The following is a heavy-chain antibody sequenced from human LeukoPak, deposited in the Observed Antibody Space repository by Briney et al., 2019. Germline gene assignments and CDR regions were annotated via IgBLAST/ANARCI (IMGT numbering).Heavy chain of an antibody. CDR2: IYYSGST. CDR1: GGSISSYY. V-gene: IGHV4-59*08. Sequence: SETLSLTCTVSGGSISSYYWSWIRHPPGKGLEWIGYIYYSGSTNYNPSLKSRVTISVDTSKNQFSLKLSSVTAADTAVYYCATSYSGSYLLVDAFDIWGQGTMVTVSS. CDR3: ATSYSGSYLLVDAFDI. D-gene: IGHD1-26*01. J-gene: IGHJ3*02.